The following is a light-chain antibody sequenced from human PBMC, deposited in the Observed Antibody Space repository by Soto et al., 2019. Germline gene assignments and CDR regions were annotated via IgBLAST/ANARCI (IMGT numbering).Light chain of an antibody. CDR2: EVT. V-gene: IGLV2-14*03. CDR3: GSYASATLI. Sequence: QSVLTQPASVSGSPGQSITISCTGTSNDIGAYNYVSWYQQYPDKVPTLIIYEVTFRPSGVSNRFSGSKSGNTASLTISGLQTEDEADYYCGSYASATLIFGGGTKLTVL. J-gene: IGLJ2*01. CDR1: SNDIGAYNY.